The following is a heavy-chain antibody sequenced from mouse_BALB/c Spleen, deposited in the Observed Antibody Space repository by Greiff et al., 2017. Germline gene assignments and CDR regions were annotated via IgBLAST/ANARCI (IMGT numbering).Heavy chain of an antibody. D-gene: IGHD2-2*01. CDR3: ARPKDGYAQAWFAY. Sequence: EVQRVESGGGLVKPGGSLKLSCAASGFAFSSYDMSWVRQTPEKRLEWVAYISSGGGSTYYPDTVKGRFTISRDNAKNTLYLQMSSLKSEDTAMYYCARPKDGYAQAWFAYWGQGTLVTVSA. CDR1: GFAFSSYD. J-gene: IGHJ3*01. V-gene: IGHV5-12-1*01. CDR2: ISSGGGST.